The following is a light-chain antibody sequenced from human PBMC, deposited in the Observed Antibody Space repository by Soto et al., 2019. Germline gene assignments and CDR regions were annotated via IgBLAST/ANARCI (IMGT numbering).Light chain of an antibody. V-gene: IGKV1-27*01. CDR2: GAS. CDR1: LGISNF. Sequence: DIQMTQSPSSLSAYVGDRLTITCRASLGISNFLAWYQQKPGKVPELLIYGASTLQSGVPSRFSGRGSGTDFTLTISSLQPEDVATYYCQKYNSAPFTFGPGTKVDIK. J-gene: IGKJ3*01. CDR3: QKYNSAPFT.